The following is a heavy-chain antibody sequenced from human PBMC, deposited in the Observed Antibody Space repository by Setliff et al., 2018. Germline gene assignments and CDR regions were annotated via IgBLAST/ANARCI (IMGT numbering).Heavy chain of an antibody. Sequence: SETLSLTCRVSGGSISSGNYYWGLIRQPPGKGLEWVATIYYSGSTYSNPSLKSRLIISVDAPDNQFSVKLSSVTAAETAVYYCARHKSNGSGSYPSLYMDVWGKGIMVTVSS. CDR3: ARHKSNGSGSYPSLYMDV. CDR2: IYYSGST. J-gene: IGHJ6*03. D-gene: IGHD3-10*01. V-gene: IGHV4-39*01. CDR1: GGSISSGNYY.